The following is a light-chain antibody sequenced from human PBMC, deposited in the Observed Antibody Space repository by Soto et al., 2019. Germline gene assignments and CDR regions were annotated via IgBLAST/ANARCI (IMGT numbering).Light chain of an antibody. CDR1: SSDVGSYNR. Sequence: QSVLTQPPSVSGSPGQSVTISCTGTSSDVGSYNRVSWYQQPPGTAPKLMIYEVSNRPSGVPDRFSGSKSGNTASLTISGLQPVDEADYYCNSYTSSNTYVFGTGTKVTVL. J-gene: IGLJ1*01. CDR3: NSYTSSNTYV. CDR2: EVS. V-gene: IGLV2-18*02.